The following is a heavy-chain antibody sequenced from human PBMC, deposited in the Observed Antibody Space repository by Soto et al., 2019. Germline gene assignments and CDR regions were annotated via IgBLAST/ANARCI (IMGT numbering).Heavy chain of an antibody. J-gene: IGHJ6*02. Sequence: QVQLVQSGAEVKKPGSSVKVSCKASGGTFSSYAISWVRQAPGQGLEWMGGIIPIFGTANYAQKFQGRVTITADESTSTAYMELGSLRSEDTAVYYCARGSTVTTMYYYYGMDVWGQGTTVTVSS. D-gene: IGHD4-17*01. V-gene: IGHV1-69*01. CDR3: ARGSTVTTMYYYYGMDV. CDR2: IIPIFGTA. CDR1: GGTFSSYA.